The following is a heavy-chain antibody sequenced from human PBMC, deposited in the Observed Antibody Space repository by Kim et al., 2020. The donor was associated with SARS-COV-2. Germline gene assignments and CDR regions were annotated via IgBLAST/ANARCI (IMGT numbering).Heavy chain of an antibody. J-gene: IGHJ4*01. CDR1: GFTFSSYG. V-gene: IGHV3-30*18. D-gene: IGHD3-16*01. Sequence: GGSLRLSCAASGFTFSSYGMHWVRQAPGKGLEWVAVISYDGSNKYYADSVKGRFTISRDNSKNTLYLQMNSLRAEDTAVYYCAKAHRPPFGGVIVHFDY. CDR3: AKAHRPPFGGVIVHFDY. CDR2: ISYDGSNK.